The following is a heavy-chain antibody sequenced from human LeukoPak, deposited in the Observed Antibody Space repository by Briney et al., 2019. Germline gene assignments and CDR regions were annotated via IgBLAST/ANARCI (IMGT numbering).Heavy chain of an antibody. D-gene: IGHD3-3*01. CDR2: IWYDGSNK. J-gene: IGHJ4*02. CDR3: VKARARMEWLSDY. V-gene: IGHV3-30*02. CDR1: GFTFSSYG. Sequence: GGSLRLSCAASGFTFSSYGMHWVRQAPGKGLEWVAFIWYDGSNKYYEDSVKGRFTISRDNSKNTLYLQMNSLRAEDTAVDYCVKARARMEWLSDYWGQGTLVSVSS.